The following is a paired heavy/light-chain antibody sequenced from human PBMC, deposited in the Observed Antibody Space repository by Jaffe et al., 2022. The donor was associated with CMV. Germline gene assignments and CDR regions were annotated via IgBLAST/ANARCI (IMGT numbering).Heavy chain of an antibody. CDR3: GRDRLLDCSGDSCRYYYYMDV. D-gene: IGHD2-15*01. V-gene: IGHV3-66*01. J-gene: IGHJ6*03. CDR1: GFTVSNNY. CDR2: IYSGGAT. Sequence: EVQLVESGGGLVQPGGSLSLSCAASGFTVSNNYMSWVRQAPGKGLEWVSVIYSGGATYFADSVKGRFTISRDDSKNTLYLQMNSLRAEDTAVYFCGRDRLLDCSGDSCRYYYYMDVWGKGTTVTVSS.
Light chain of an antibody. J-gene: IGLJ2*01. CDR1: SSDIGGYKY. V-gene: IGLV2-14*03. CDR3: SSYTSSTTRV. CDR2: DVS. Sequence: QSALTQPASVSASPGQSITISCIGTSSDIGGYKYVSWYQQHPGKAPKLIIYDVSNRPSGVSNRFSGSKSGNTASLTISGLQAEDEADYYCSSYTSSTTRVFGGGTKLTVL.